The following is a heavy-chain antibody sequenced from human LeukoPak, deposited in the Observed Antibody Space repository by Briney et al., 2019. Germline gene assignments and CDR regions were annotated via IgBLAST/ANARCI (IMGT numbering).Heavy chain of an antibody. V-gene: IGHV3-30-3*01. Sequence: GRSLRLSCAASGFTFRNYAMHWVRQAPGKGLEWVATLTYDGSDKDYTDSVKGRFTISRDNAKNTLFLQMNSLRAEDTAVYYCGRSGDFWSGSGVAYWGQGTLVTVSS. CDR3: GRSGDFWSGSGVAY. CDR1: GFTFRNYA. D-gene: IGHD3-3*01. J-gene: IGHJ4*02. CDR2: LTYDGSDK.